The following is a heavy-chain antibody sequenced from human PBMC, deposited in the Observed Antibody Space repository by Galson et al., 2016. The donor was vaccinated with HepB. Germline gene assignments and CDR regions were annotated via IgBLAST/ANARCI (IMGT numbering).Heavy chain of an antibody. CDR3: AKERGWYGGPNYGS. Sequence: SLRLSCASSGFTFRYYAMTWVRRAPGKGLEWVSDISGAGDTTHCADSVKGRFTISRDNSRDTLYLQMDRLRAADTAVYYCAKERGWYGGPNYGSWGQGTLVTVSS. D-gene: IGHD2-15*01. CDR1: GFTFRYYA. CDR2: ISGAGDTT. J-gene: IGHJ5*02. V-gene: IGHV3-23*01.